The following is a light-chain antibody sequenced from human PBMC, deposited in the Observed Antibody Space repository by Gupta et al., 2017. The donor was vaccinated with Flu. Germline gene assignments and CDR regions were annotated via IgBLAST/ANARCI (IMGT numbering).Light chain of an antibody. CDR2: LGS. J-gene: IGKJ1*01. CDR1: QSLLHSNGYYY. CDR3: MQVLQVPRT. V-gene: IGKV2-28*01. Sequence: ISCRSSQSLLHSNGYYYLDWYLQKPGQSPQLLIYLGSNRASGVPDRFSGSGSGTDFTLKITRVEAEDVGIYSCMQVLQVPRTFGQGTKVEIK.